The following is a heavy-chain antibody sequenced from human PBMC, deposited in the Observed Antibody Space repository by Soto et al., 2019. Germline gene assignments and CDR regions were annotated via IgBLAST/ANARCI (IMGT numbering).Heavy chain of an antibody. CDR2: IWRGGST. V-gene: IGHV4-4*02. J-gene: IGHJ4*02. CDR3: ARDEGHCSITTCCPRAY. Sequence: QVQLQESGPGLVKPSGTLSLTCAASGDPVSNNQWWRWVRQPPGKGLEWIGEIWRGGSTNNNPPRRSRVTISVDFSQKQLSLRLSSVTAADTAEYYCARDEGHCSITTCCPRAYWGQGILVTVSS. CDR1: GDPVSNNQW. D-gene: IGHD2-2*01.